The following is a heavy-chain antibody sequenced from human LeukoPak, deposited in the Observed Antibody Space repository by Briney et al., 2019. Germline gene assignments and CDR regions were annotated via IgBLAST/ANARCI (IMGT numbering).Heavy chain of an antibody. Sequence: PSETLSLTCAVSGGSISSGGYSWSWIRQPPGKGLEWIGYIYHSGSTYYNPSLKSRVTISVDRSKNQFSLKLSSVTAADTAVYYCARDLVTTWTPYYGMDVWGQGTTVTVSS. J-gene: IGHJ6*02. CDR1: GGSISSGGYS. V-gene: IGHV4-30-2*01. CDR3: ARDLVTTWTPYYGMDV. CDR2: IYHSGST. D-gene: IGHD4-17*01.